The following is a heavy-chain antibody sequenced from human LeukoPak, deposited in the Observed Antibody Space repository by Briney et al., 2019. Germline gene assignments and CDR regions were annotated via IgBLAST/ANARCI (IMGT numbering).Heavy chain of an antibody. D-gene: IGHD6-13*01. CDR2: ISYDGSNK. CDR1: GLTFSSYG. Sequence: PGRSLRLSGAASGLTFSSYGMHWVRQAPGKGLEWVAVISYDGSNKYYADSVKGRFTISRGNSKNTLYLQMNSLRAEDTAVYYCAKDFGSSWYPTPYYYYYMDVWGKGTTVTVSS. CDR3: AKDFGSSWYPTPYYYYYMDV. V-gene: IGHV3-30*18. J-gene: IGHJ6*03.